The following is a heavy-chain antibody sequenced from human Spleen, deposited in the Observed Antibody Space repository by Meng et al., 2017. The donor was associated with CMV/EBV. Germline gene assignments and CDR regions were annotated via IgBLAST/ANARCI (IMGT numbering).Heavy chain of an antibody. Sequence: FTFSGYPMNWVRQTPGKGLEWVAIISFDGSNKFYADSVKGRFTISRDNSRNTLYLQMNSLRVEDTAVYYCARDGGFGDYATNYFDSWGQGTLVTVSS. D-gene: IGHD4-17*01. CDR3: ARDGGFGDYATNYFDS. CDR2: ISFDGSNK. J-gene: IGHJ4*02. V-gene: IGHV3-30-3*01. CDR1: FTFSGYP.